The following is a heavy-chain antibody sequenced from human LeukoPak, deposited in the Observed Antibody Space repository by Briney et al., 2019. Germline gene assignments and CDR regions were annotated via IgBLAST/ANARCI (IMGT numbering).Heavy chain of an antibody. D-gene: IGHD3-10*01. CDR1: GYTFTSYA. V-gene: IGHV1-3*01. Sequence: ASVTVSFKASGYTFTSYAMHWVRQAPGQRLEGMGWIDAGNGNTKYSQKFQGRVTITRDTSASTAYMELSSLRSEDTAVYYCARVGFGELSYFDYWGQGTLVTVSS. J-gene: IGHJ4*02. CDR2: IDAGNGNT. CDR3: ARVGFGELSYFDY.